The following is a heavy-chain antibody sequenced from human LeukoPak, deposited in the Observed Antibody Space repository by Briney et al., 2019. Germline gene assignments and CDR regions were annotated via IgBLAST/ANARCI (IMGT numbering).Heavy chain of an antibody. Sequence: GGSLRLSCAASGFTFSSYSMNWVRQAPGKGLEWVSSISSSSSYIYYAGSVKGRFTISRDNAKNSLYLQMNSLRAEDTAVYYCARRDPNSDGSDLFDYWGQGTLVTVSS. CDR1: GFTFSSYS. D-gene: IGHD2-21*02. J-gene: IGHJ4*02. CDR3: ARRDPNSDGSDLFDY. CDR2: ISSSSSYI. V-gene: IGHV3-21*01.